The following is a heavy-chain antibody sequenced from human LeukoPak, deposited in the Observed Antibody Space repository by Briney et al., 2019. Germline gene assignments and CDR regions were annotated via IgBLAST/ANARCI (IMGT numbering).Heavy chain of an antibody. CDR1: EFTFSSYG. CDR3: AKVGTVYFPLDF. Sequence: GGSLRLSCAASEFTFSSYGMSWVRQAPGRGLEWVSTISGSGGSTYYADSVKGRFTISRDNSKNTLYLQMNSLRAGDTAVYYCAKVGTVYFPLDFWGQGTLVTVSS. D-gene: IGHD2/OR15-2a*01. V-gene: IGHV3-23*01. CDR2: ISGSGGST. J-gene: IGHJ4*02.